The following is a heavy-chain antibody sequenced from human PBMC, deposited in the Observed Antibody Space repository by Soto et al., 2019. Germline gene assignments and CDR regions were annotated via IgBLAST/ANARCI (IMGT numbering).Heavy chain of an antibody. CDR2: IYHSGST. CDR1: GGSISSGGYS. V-gene: IGHV4-30-2*01. CDR3: ARTITMVRGVIRGTNWFDP. Sequence: QLQLQESGSGLVKPSQTLSLTCAVSGGSISSGGYSWSWIRQPPGKGLEWIGYIYHSGSTYYNPSLKSRLTRSVDRSKNQFSLKLSSVTAADTAVYYCARTITMVRGVIRGTNWFDPWGQGTLVTVSS. D-gene: IGHD3-10*01. J-gene: IGHJ5*02.